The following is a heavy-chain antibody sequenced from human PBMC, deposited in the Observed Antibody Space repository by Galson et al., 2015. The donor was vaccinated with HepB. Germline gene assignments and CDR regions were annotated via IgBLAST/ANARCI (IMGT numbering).Heavy chain of an antibody. CDR2: IKSKTDGGTT. D-gene: IGHD3-3*01. Sequence: SLRLSCAASGFTFSNAWMSWVRQAPGKGLEWVGRIKSKTDGGTTDYAAPVKGRFTNSRDDSKNTLYLQMNSLKTEDTAVYYCTTDGGYDFWSGYAPWGQGTLVTVSS. V-gene: IGHV3-15*01. CDR1: GFTFSNAW. J-gene: IGHJ4*02. CDR3: TTDGGYDFWSGYAP.